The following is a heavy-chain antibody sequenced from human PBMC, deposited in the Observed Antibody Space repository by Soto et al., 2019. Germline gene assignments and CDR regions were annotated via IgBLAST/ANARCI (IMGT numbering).Heavy chain of an antibody. CDR3: GKEITQASGRYFFDY. D-gene: IGHD3-9*01. V-gene: IGHV1-18*01. J-gene: IGHJ4*02. Sequence: QVQLVQSGAEVKKPGTSVKVSCKASGYSFTNYGITWVRQAPGQGLEWMGWISVYNGNTRYGQKFSDRVTMTTDTPTTTSHMQLGSPNCHDTAVYYCGKEITQASGRYFFDYWGQGTVGTVCS. CDR2: ISVYNGNT. CDR1: GYSFTNYG.